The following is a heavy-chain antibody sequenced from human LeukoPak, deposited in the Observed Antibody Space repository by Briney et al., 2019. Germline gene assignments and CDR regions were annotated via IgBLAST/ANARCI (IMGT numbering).Heavy chain of an antibody. D-gene: IGHD6-13*01. Sequence: ASVKVSCKASGYTFTGYYMHWVRQAPGQGLEWMGWISAYNGNTNYAQKLQGRVTMTTDTSTSTAYMELRSLRSDDTAVYYCASHLAAAGTEYYYMDVWGKGTTVTVSS. J-gene: IGHJ6*03. CDR2: ISAYNGNT. CDR1: GYTFTGYY. CDR3: ASHLAAAGTEYYYMDV. V-gene: IGHV1-18*04.